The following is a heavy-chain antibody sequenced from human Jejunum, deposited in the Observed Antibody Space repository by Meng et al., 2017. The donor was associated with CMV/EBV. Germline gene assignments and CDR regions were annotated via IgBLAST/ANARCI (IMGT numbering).Heavy chain of an antibody. Sequence: EDNGMSGVRQVPGKGLEWVAGINWNGGTTAYTDSVRGRFTISRDNAKKSLYLQMNSLRPEDTAVYYCARRIPREKYYYGMDVWGQGTTVTVSS. V-gene: IGHV3-20*03. CDR3: ARRIPREKYYYGMDV. CDR1: EDNG. CDR2: INWNGGTT. J-gene: IGHJ6*02. D-gene: IGHD1-26*01.